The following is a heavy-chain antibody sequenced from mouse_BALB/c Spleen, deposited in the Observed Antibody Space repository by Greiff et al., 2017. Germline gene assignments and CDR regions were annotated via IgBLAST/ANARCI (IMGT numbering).Heavy chain of an antibody. CDR1: GFTFTDYY. V-gene: IGHV7-3*02. Sequence: EVQLVESGGGLVQPGGSLRLSCATSGFTFTDYYMSWVRQPPGKALEWLGFIRNKANGYTTEYSASVKGRFTIARDNSQSILYLQMNTLRAEDSATYYCARAPGVAEYFDVWGAGTTVTVSS. D-gene: IGHD1-1*01. CDR3: ARAPGVAEYFDV. CDR2: IRNKANGYTT. J-gene: IGHJ1*01.